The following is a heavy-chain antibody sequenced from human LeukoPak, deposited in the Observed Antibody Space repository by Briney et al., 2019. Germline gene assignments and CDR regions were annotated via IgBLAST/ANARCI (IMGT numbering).Heavy chain of an antibody. CDR2: ISVSGGST. CDR3: AKARDGGSAFGWYFAL. CDR1: GFTFSSYA. Sequence: GGSLRLSCAASGFTFSSYAMSWVRQAPGKGLEWVSAISVSGGSTYYADSVQGRFTISRDNSKNTPSLQMNSLRAEDTAVYYCAKARDGGSAFGWYFALWGRGTLVTVSS. V-gene: IGHV3-23*01. D-gene: IGHD3-16*01. J-gene: IGHJ2*01.